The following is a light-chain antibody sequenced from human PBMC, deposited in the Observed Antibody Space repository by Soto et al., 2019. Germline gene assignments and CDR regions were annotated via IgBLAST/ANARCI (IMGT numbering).Light chain of an antibody. J-gene: IGLJ1*01. V-gene: IGLV1-51*01. Sequence: QSVLTQPPSVSAAPGQPVTISCSGSSSNIGNKYVSWYQQFPGAAPKLLIYDSNKRPSGIPERFSASKSGTSATLGIAGLQTGDEADYYCGAWDDSLRLYVFGTGTKLTVL. CDR1: SSNIGNKY. CDR3: GAWDDSLRLYV. CDR2: DSN.